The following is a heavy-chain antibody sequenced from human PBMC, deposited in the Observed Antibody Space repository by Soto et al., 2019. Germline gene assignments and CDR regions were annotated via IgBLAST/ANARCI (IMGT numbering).Heavy chain of an antibody. CDR2: IYSSGSM. Sequence: KTSETLSLTCTVSGGSFSSSYWSWLRQPAGKGLEWIGRIYSSGSMNCNPSRKSRVAMSIDTSKNQFSLTVNSVTAADTAICYCAGESRRYSGYDSRDETFYVGGFDYWGQGTLATVSS. V-gene: IGHV4-4*07. J-gene: IGHJ4*02. CDR1: GGSFSSSY. D-gene: IGHD5-12*01. CDR3: AGESRRYSGYDSRDETFYVGGFDY.